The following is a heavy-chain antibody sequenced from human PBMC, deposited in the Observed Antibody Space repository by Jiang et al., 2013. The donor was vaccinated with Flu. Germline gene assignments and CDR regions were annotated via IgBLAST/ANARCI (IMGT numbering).Heavy chain of an antibody. Sequence: VQLVESGGGLVQPGGSLRLSCTASGFSFSSSEMNWVRQAPGKGPEWVSYISPSGTTMYYADSVKGRFSISRDNTKNSMSLQMNSLRVEDTAVYYCARDAAGAGTDFDYWGQGTLVAVSS. J-gene: IGHJ4*02. CDR1: GFSFSSSE. D-gene: IGHD6-13*01. V-gene: IGHV3-48*03. CDR2: ISPSGTTM. CDR3: ARDAAGAGTDFDY.